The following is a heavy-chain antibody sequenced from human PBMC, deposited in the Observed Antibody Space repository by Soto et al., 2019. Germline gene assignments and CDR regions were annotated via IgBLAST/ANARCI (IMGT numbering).Heavy chain of an antibody. CDR3: AKSFLSYYYGVDV. J-gene: IGHJ6*02. CDR2: ISGSGGST. Sequence: GGSLRLSCAASGFTFTSHAMSWVRQAPGKGLEWVSAISGSGGSTYHADSVKGRFTISRDNSKNTLYLQMNGLRAEDTAVYYCAKSFLSYYYGVDVWGQGTTVTVSS. D-gene: IGHD3-16*01. V-gene: IGHV3-23*01. CDR1: GFTFTSHA.